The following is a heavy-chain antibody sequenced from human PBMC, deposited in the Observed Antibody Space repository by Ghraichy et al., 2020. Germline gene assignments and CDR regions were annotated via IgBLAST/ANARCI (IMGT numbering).Heavy chain of an antibody. V-gene: IGHV4-61*01. CDR1: GGSVSSSSNY. D-gene: IGHD1-26*01. Sequence: SQTLSLTCTVSGGSVSSSSNYWTWIRQPPGKGLEWIGYIDYSGSTNYNPSLKSRLTISADTSKNQFSLKLSSVTAADTAVYYCARGGWVRVGTTKFDYWGQGTLVTVSS. CDR2: IDYSGST. J-gene: IGHJ4*02. CDR3: ARGGWVRVGTTKFDY.